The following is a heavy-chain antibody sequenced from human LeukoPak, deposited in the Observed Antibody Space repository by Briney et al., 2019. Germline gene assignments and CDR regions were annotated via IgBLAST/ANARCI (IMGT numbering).Heavy chain of an antibody. J-gene: IGHJ4*02. D-gene: IGHD1-26*01. CDR2: IKQDGSEK. CDR1: GFTFSSYW. V-gene: IGHV3-7*01. CDR3: AREGSQSASGTYPGND. Sequence: GGSLRLSCAASGFTFSSYWMSWVRQAPGKGLEWVANIKQDGSEKYYVDSVKGRFTISRDNAKNSLFLQMNRLRAEDTAVYYCAREGSQSASGTYPGNDWGQRTLVTVSS.